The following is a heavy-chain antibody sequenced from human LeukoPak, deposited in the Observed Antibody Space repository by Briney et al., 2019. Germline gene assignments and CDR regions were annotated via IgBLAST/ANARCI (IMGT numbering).Heavy chain of an antibody. V-gene: IGHV4-34*01. Sequence: SETLSLTCAVYGGSFSGYYWSWIRQPPGKGLEWIGEINHSGSTNYNPSLKSRVTISVDTSKNQFSLKLSSVTAADTAVYYCARETYYYGSSGSRAFDIWGQGTMVTVSS. CDR1: GGSFSGYY. CDR3: ARETYYYGSSGSRAFDI. J-gene: IGHJ3*02. CDR2: INHSGST. D-gene: IGHD3-22*01.